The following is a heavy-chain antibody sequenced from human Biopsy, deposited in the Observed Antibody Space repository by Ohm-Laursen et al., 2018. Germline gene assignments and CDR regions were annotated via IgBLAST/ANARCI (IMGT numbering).Heavy chain of an antibody. J-gene: IGHJ4*02. D-gene: IGHD3-16*02. V-gene: IGHV1-18*01. CDR3: ARGEVTFGELIVSLDS. CDR1: GYNFISYS. Sequence: EASVTVSCKTSGYNFISYSINWVRQAPGQGLEWMGWIRPLNGDTKYGQKFQDRVTMTTDTSTSTVYMELTSLRSDDTAVYYCARGEVTFGELIVSLDSWGQGTLVTVSS. CDR2: IRPLNGDT.